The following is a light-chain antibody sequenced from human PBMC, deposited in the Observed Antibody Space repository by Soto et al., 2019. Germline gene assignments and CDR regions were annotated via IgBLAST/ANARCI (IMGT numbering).Light chain of an antibody. CDR1: QGIGNA. J-gene: IGKJ1*01. V-gene: IGKV1-17*01. Sequence: IKMTQSPSSLSASVGDRVTISCRASQGIGNALGWYQQKPGKPPKVLIYGASNLQSGVPPRFSGSGSGTEFTLTISSLQTDDFATYYCQHYNSYSEAFGQGTKVDIK. CDR3: QHYNSYSEA. CDR2: GAS.